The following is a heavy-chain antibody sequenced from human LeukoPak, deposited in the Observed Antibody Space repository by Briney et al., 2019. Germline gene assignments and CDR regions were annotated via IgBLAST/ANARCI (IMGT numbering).Heavy chain of an antibody. V-gene: IGHV3-74*01. CDR1: GFTFSNHW. Sequence: GGSLRLSCAASGFTFSNHWMHWVRQAPGKGLMWVSRINRGGSRTDYADSVKGRFTISRDDAKNTLYLQLNSLRAEDTAVYFCARGGSDTAMAHDYWGQGTLVTVSS. CDR3: ARGGSDTAMAHDY. J-gene: IGHJ4*02. CDR2: INRGGSRT. D-gene: IGHD5-18*01.